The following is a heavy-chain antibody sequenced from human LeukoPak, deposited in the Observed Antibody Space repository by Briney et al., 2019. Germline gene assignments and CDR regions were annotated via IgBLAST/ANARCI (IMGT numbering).Heavy chain of an antibody. CDR2: ISSSGSSI. CDR3: ARDFAATGDYYYYMDV. D-gene: IGHD2-15*01. J-gene: IGHJ6*03. Sequence: PGGSLGLSCAASGFTFSDYYMSWIRQAPGKGLEWVSYISSSGSSIYYADSVKGRFTISRDNAKNSLYLQMNSLRVEDTAVYYCARDFAATGDYYYYMDVWGKGTTVTVSS. V-gene: IGHV3-11*04. CDR1: GFTFSDYY.